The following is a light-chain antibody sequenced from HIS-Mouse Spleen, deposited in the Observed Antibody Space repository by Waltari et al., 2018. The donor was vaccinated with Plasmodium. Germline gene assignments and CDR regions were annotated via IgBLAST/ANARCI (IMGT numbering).Light chain of an antibody. CDR1: SSDVGSYNL. Sequence: QSALTQPASVSGSPGQSITISCTGTSSDVGSYNLVSWYQQHPGKDHKLRIYEGSKRPSGVSNRFSGSKSGNTASLTISGLQAEDEADYYCCSYAGSSTYVFGTGTKVTVL. CDR3: CSYAGSSTYV. CDR2: EGS. V-gene: IGLV2-23*01. J-gene: IGLJ1*01.